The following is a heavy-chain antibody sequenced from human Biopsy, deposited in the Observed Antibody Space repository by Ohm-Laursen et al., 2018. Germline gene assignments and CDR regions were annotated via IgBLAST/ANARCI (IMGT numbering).Heavy chain of an antibody. J-gene: IGHJ6*02. Sequence: SLRLSCAASGFTVSTTYMSWVRQAPGKGLEWVSFIYSGGTTYYADSVKGRFTISRDNSKNTLYLQMNSLRAEDTAVYYCARRLTTSFGMDVWGQGTKVTVSS. V-gene: IGHV3-53*01. D-gene: IGHD4/OR15-4a*01. CDR1: GFTVSTTY. CDR3: ARRLTTSFGMDV. CDR2: IYSGGTT.